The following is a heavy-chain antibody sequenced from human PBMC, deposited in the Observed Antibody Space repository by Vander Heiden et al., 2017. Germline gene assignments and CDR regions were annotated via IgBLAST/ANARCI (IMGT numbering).Heavy chain of an antibody. CDR1: GGSIHIDGYP. D-gene: IGHD1-7*01. J-gene: IGHJ4*02. V-gene: IGHV4-30-2*01. Sequence: QLQLLESGSGLVKPSQPLSLTCAVSGGSIHIDGYPWSWIRQPPAKGLQWIGYIYYVGTTYYNPSLKSRVTIAVDRSKNHCSLNLTSVTAADTAVDYCDKGVPATSLEYWGQGSLGTVSS. CDR3: DKGVPATSLEY. CDR2: IYYVGTT.